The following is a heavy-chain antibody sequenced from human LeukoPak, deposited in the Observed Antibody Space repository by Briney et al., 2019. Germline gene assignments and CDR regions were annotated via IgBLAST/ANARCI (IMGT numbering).Heavy chain of an antibody. J-gene: IGHJ4*02. CDR1: GFTFSSYT. Sequence: GGSLRLSCAASGFTFSSYTMSWVRQAPGKGLVWVSRINSDGSSTSYADSVKGRFTISRDNAKNSLYLQMSSLRVDDTAVYYCARDLSSRDAYWGQGTLVTVSS. CDR2: INSDGSST. CDR3: ARDLSSRDAY. V-gene: IGHV3-74*01. D-gene: IGHD6-13*01.